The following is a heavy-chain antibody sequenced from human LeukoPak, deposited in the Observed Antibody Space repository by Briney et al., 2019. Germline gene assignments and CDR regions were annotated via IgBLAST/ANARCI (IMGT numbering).Heavy chain of an antibody. V-gene: IGHV3-30*18. D-gene: IGHD2-15*01. Sequence: GRSLRLSCAASGFTFSSYGMHWVRQAPGKGLDWVAVISYDGSNKYYADSVKGRFTISRDNSKNTLYLQMNSLRAEDTAVYYCAKVGWRGINYYYYYGMDVWGKGTTVTVSS. CDR1: GFTFSSYG. CDR2: ISYDGSNK. J-gene: IGHJ6*04. CDR3: AKVGWRGINYYYYYGMDV.